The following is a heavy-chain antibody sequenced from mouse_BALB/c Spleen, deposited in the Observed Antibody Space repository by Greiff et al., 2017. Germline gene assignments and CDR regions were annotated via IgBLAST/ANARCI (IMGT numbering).Heavy chain of an antibody. D-gene: IGHD1-1*01. CDR2: ISYDGSN. CDR3: ARDKDYGSSYDWYFDV. V-gene: IGHV3-6*02. J-gene: IGHJ1*01. Sequence: DVKLQESGPGLVKPSQSLSLTCSVTGYSIASGYYWNWIRQFPGNKLEWMGYISYDGSNNYNPSLKNRISITRDTSKNQFFLKLNSVTTEDTATYYCARDKDYGSSYDWYFDVWGAGTTVTVSS. CDR1: GYSIASGYY.